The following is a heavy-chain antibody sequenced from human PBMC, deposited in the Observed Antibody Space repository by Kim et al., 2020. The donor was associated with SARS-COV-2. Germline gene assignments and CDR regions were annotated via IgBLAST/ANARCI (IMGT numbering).Heavy chain of an antibody. V-gene: IGHV1-69*13. CDR1: GGTFSSYA. D-gene: IGHD5-18*01. CDR3: ARPRVVDTAMVSLGYYFDY. Sequence: SVKVSCKASGGTFSSYAISWVRQAPGQGLEWMGGIIPIFGTANYAQKFQGRVTITADESTSTAYMELSSLRSEDTAVYYCARPRVVDTAMVSLGYYFDYWGQGTLVTVSS. J-gene: IGHJ4*02. CDR2: IIPIFGTA.